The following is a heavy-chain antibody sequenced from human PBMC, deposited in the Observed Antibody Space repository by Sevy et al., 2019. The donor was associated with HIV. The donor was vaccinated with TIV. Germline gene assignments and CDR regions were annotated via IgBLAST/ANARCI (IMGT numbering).Heavy chain of an antibody. CDR2: IKQDGSEK. V-gene: IGHV3-7*01. Sequence: GGSLRLSCAASGFTFSSFWMSWVRQAPGKGLEWVANIKQDGSEKYYVDSVKGRFTISRDNAKNSLYLQMNSLRAEDTAVYYCARVPNHSDSGTYPDYWGQGTLVTVSS. D-gene: IGHD3-10*01. CDR3: ARVPNHSDSGTYPDY. CDR1: GFTFSSFW. J-gene: IGHJ4*02.